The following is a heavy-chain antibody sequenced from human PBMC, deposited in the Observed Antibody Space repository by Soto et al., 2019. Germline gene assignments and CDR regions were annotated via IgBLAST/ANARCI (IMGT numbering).Heavy chain of an antibody. CDR3: ARLLYDFWSGYYRRGPLDV. Sequence: GGSLRLSCAVSGFNFSSYAMGWVRQAPGKGLEWVSGISTSGGSTYYADSVKGRFTISRDNAKNSLYLQMNSLRDEDTAVYYCARLLYDFWSGYYRRGPLDVWGQGTTVTVS. CDR1: GFNFSSYA. D-gene: IGHD3-3*01. J-gene: IGHJ6*02. CDR2: ISTSGGST. V-gene: IGHV3-23*01.